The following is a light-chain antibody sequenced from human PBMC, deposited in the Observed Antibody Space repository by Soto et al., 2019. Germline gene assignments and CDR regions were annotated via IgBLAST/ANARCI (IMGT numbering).Light chain of an antibody. CDR3: AQGLATPFT. CDR2: LGS. CDR1: QNLLHSNGYNY. Sequence: EIVLTQSPLSLPVTPGEPASISCRSSQNLLHSNGYNYLNWYLQKLGQSPQLLIYLGSNRASGVPDRFSGSGSGTDFTLTINRVEAEDVGVYFCAQGLATPFTFGGGTKVEIK. V-gene: IGKV2-28*01. J-gene: IGKJ4*01.